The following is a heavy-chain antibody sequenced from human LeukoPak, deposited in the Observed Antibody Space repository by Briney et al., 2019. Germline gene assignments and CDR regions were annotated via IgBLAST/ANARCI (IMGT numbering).Heavy chain of an antibody. Sequence: PSETLSLTCTGSGGSISSYYWSWIRQPPGKGLEWIGYIYYSGSTNYNPSLKSRVTISVDTSKNQFSLKLSSVTAADTAVYYCARVRAYYYDSSGLGHDAFDIWGQGTMVTVSS. D-gene: IGHD3-22*01. J-gene: IGHJ3*02. CDR2: IYYSGST. CDR3: ARVRAYYYDSSGLGHDAFDI. V-gene: IGHV4-59*01. CDR1: GGSISSYY.